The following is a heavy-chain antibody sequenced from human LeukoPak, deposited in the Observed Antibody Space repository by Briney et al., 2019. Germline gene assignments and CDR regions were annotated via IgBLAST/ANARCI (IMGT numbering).Heavy chain of an antibody. D-gene: IGHD3-9*01. Sequence: ASVKVSCKASGGTFSSYAISWVRQAPGQGLEWMGWISAYNGNTNYAQKLQGRVTMTTDTSTSTAYMELRSLRSDDTAVYYCARDRGLRYFDWLTETFDYWGQGTLVTVSS. CDR2: ISAYNGNT. J-gene: IGHJ4*02. CDR1: GGTFSSYA. V-gene: IGHV1-18*01. CDR3: ARDRGLRYFDWLTETFDY.